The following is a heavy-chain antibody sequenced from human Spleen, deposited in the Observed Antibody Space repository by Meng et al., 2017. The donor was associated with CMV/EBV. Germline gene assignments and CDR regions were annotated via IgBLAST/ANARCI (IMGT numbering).Heavy chain of an antibody. CDR3: ARLVVLVPDAIVRDY. CDR2: INPNTGGT. J-gene: IGHJ4*02. V-gene: IGHV1-2*02. Sequence: GETITGQDLNWVRQAPGQGREWMGWINPNTGGTKYEKKFKGRVTMTRDTSINTVYMELSGLTSDDTAVYYCARLVVLVPDAIVRDYWGQGTLVTVSS. D-gene: IGHD2-2*02. CDR1: GETITGQD.